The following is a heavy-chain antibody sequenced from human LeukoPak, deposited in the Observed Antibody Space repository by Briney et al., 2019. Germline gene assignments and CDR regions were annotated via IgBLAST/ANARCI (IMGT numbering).Heavy chain of an antibody. CDR1: RFTFSSYA. D-gene: IGHD3-16*02. V-gene: IGHV3-30-3*01. Sequence: GGSLRLSCAAYRFTFSSYAMHWVRQAPGKGLEWVAVISYDGSNKYYADSVKGRFTISRDNSKNTLYLQMNSLRVEDTAVYYCARGDGLGELSSTLDYWGQGTRITVSS. CDR3: ARGDGLGELSSTLDY. CDR2: ISYDGSNK. J-gene: IGHJ4*02.